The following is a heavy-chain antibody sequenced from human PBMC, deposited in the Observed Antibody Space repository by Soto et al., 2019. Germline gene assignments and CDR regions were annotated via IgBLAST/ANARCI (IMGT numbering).Heavy chain of an antibody. CDR1: GITFSSYA. CDR3: ARDVFQEDV. V-gene: IGHV3-30-3*01. CDR2: ILSDGSNK. Sequence: QVQLVESGGGVVQPGRFLRVSCAASGITFSSYAMHWVRQAPGKGLEWVAVILSDGSNKWYVDSVKGRFTISRDNSKNTLYLQMNSLRAEDTAVYYCARDVFQEDVWGQGTTVTVSS. J-gene: IGHJ6*02.